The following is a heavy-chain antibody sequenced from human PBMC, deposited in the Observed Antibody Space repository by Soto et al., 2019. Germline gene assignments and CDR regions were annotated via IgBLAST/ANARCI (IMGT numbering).Heavy chain of an antibody. D-gene: IGHD3-10*01. CDR2: IKSETDGATT. Sequence: EVQLVESGGGLVKPGGSLRLSCTASGFTFTNAWMSWVRQAPGKGLEWVGRIKSETDGATTDYAAPVKGRFTISRADSTNTLYLHMNSLRAEDTAVYYCTRTILRWFGESDWGQGTLVTVSS. J-gene: IGHJ4*02. V-gene: IGHV3-15*01. CDR3: TRTILRWFGESD. CDR1: GFTFTNAW.